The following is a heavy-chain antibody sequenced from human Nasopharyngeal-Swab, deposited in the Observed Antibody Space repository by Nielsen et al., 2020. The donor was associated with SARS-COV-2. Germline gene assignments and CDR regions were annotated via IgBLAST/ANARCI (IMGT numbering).Heavy chain of an antibody. CDR2: ISYDGSNK. J-gene: IGHJ6*02. D-gene: IGHD3-10*01. Sequence: GGSLRLSCAASGFTFSSYAIHWVRQAPGNGLAWVAVISYDGSNKYYADSVKGRFTISRDNSKNTLYLQMNSLRSEDTAVYYCVRDPNYYGSGSHYVMDVWGQGTTVTVSS. V-gene: IGHV3-30*04. CDR3: VRDPNYYGSGSHYVMDV. CDR1: GFTFSSYA.